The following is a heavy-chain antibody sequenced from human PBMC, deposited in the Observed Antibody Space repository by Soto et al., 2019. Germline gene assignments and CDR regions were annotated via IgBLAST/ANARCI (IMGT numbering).Heavy chain of an antibody. CDR3: AKVEGNWFDP. V-gene: IGHV3-9*01. J-gene: IGHJ5*02. CDR2: ISWNSGSI. Sequence: GGSLRLSCAASGFTFDDYAMHWVRQAPGKGLEWVSGISWNSGSIGYADSVKGRFTISRDNAKNSLYLQMNSLRAEDTALYYCAKVEGNWFDPWGQGTLVTVSS. CDR1: GFTFDDYA.